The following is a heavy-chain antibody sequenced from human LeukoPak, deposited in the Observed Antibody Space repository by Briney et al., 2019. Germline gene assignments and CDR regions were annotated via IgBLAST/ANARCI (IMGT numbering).Heavy chain of an antibody. CDR3: ARQPGDGDCRYWYFDL. D-gene: IGHD4-17*01. CDR1: GGSISSNFYY. V-gene: IGHV4-39*01. CDR2: IYYSGKT. J-gene: IGHJ2*01. Sequence: PSETLSLTCTVSGGSISSNFYYYGWIRQPPGKGLEWIGSIYYSGKTYYSSSLKSRVTISVDTSKNQFSLKLSSVTAADTAVYYCARQPGDGDCRYWYFDLWGRGTLVTVSS.